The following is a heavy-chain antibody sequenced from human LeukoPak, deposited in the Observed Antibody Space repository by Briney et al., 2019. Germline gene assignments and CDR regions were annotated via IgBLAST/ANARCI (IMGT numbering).Heavy chain of an antibody. CDR3: APRGDIEHSYGYGKWFDP. Sequence: SEPLSLTCAVYGGSFSGYYWSWIRQPPGKGLEWIGEINHSGSTNYNASLKSRVTVSVDSSKNQFSLRLSSVTAADTAVYYCAPRGDIEHSYGYGKWFDPWGQGTRVTVSS. J-gene: IGHJ5*02. V-gene: IGHV4-34*01. CDR1: GGSFSGYY. D-gene: IGHD5-18*01. CDR2: INHSGST.